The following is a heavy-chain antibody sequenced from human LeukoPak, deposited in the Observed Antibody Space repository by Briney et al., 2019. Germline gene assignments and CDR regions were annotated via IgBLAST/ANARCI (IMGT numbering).Heavy chain of an antibody. CDR1: GFTFSSYG. V-gene: IGHV3-30*18. D-gene: IGHD6-19*01. J-gene: IGHJ3*02. Sequence: GGSLRLSCAASGFTFSSYGMHWVRQAPGKGLEWVAAISYDGSNKYYADSVKGRFTISRDNSKNTLYLQMNSLRAEDTAVYYCAKMIAVAADDAFDIWGQGTMVTVSS. CDR3: AKMIAVAADDAFDI. CDR2: ISYDGSNK.